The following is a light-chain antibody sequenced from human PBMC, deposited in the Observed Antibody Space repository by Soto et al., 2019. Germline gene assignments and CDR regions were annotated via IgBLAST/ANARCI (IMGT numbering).Light chain of an antibody. CDR1: QNINKW. CDR3: QQYNTYPPT. CDR2: ATS. Sequence: DIQMTQSPSSLSASVGDRVTITFRASQNINKWLAWYQQKPEKAPRSLIYATSDLQSGVPSRFSGSGSGTDFTLTINNLQPEDFATYYFQQYNTYPPTFGGGTKVDIK. J-gene: IGKJ4*01. V-gene: IGKV1D-16*01.